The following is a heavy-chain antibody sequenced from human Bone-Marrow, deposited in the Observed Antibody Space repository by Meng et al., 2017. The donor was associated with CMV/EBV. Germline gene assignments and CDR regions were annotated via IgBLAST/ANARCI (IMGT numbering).Heavy chain of an antibody. J-gene: IGHJ4*01. D-gene: IGHD1-26*01. CDR1: GYTFTGYY. CDR3: ARTAGGSYYHFDY. CDR2: INRNSGGT. Sequence: ASVMVSCKASGYTFTGYYMHWVRQAPGQGLEWMGWINRNSGGTNYAQKFQGRVTMTRDTSISTAYMVLSRLISDDTAVYYCARTAGGSYYHFDYWGHGTLVTVSS. V-gene: IGHV1-2*02.